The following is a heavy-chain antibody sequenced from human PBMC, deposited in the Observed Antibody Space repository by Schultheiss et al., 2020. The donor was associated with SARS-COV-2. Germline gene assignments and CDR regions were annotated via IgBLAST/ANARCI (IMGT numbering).Heavy chain of an antibody. V-gene: IGHV1-18*01. J-gene: IGHJ3*02. CDR2: ISAYNGNT. CDR1: GYTFTNYG. D-gene: IGHD3-22*01. Sequence: ASVKVSCKASGYTFTNYGISWVRQAPGQGLECMGWISAYNGNTKYAQKLQGRVTMTTDTSTSTAYMEMRSLRSDDTAVYYCARERVGYFYDSSLDIWGQGTMVTVAS. CDR3: ARERVGYFYDSSLDI.